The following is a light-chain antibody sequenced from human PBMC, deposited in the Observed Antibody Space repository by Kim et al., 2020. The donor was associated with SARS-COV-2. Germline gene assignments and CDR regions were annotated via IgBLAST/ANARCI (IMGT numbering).Light chain of an antibody. J-gene: IGKJ1*01. V-gene: IGKV6-21*02. CDR3: HQSRSLPWT. CDR2: CAS. CDR1: PNIRND. Sequence: NPKEKGTYNCRAGPNIRNDLHWYQQKPDQSPKPRIRCASQSSTGVPSRFSGSGSGTDFTLPINSLEAEDAATYYWHQSRSLPWTFGQGTKVEIK.